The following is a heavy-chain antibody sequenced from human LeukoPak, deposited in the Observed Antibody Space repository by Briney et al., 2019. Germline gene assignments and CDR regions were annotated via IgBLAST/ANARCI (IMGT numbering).Heavy chain of an antibody. CDR3: ARGLWFGEPSGNYGMDV. V-gene: IGHV3-7*03. D-gene: IGHD3-10*01. CDR2: IKQDGSEK. J-gene: IGHJ6*04. Sequence: PGGSLRLSCAASGFTFSSYWMSWVRQAPGKGLEWVANIKQDGSEKYYVDSVKGRFTISRDNAKNSLYLQMNSLRAEDTAVYYCARGLWFGEPSGNYGMDVWGKGTTVTVSS. CDR1: GFTFSSYW.